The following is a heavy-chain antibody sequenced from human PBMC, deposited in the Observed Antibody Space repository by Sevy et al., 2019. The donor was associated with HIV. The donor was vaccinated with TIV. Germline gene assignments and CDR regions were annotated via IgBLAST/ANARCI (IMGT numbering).Heavy chain of an antibody. V-gene: IGHV3-23*01. CDR1: GFTFSSYA. D-gene: IGHD3-3*01. CDR2: IIGSGGST. Sequence: GESLKISCAASGFTFSSYAMSWVRQAPGKGLEWVSAIIGSGGSTYYADSVKGRFTISRDNSKNTLYLQMNSLRAEDTAVYYCAKVRGYYNWYYYGMDVWGQGTTVTVSS. J-gene: IGHJ6*02. CDR3: AKVRGYYNWYYYGMDV.